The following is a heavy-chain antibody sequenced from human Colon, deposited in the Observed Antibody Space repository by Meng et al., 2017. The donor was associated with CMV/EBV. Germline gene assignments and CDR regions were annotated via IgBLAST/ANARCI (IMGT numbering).Heavy chain of an antibody. CDR3: ARDGLADTAFTYYYYSGMDV. CDR1: GITLSNYK. CDR2: ISYDESGT. D-gene: IGHD6-19*01. Sequence: GESLKISCEASGITLSNYKMHWVRQAPGKGLEWVAVISYDESGTYYADSVKGRFTVSRDHSKNTLFLQINSLRGEDTAVYYCARDGLADTAFTYYYYSGMDVWGHGTTVTVSS. J-gene: IGHJ6*02. V-gene: IGHV3-30*04.